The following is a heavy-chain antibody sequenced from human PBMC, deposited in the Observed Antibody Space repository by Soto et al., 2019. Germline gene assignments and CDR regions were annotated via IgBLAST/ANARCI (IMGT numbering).Heavy chain of an antibody. V-gene: IGHV3-21*01. CDR1: GFAFNNYG. CDR3: AREDSIIIPAVSDF. D-gene: IGHD2-2*01. Sequence: GGSLRLSCTVSGFAFNNYGINWVRQAPGKGLEWVSSISKSDYTYYSDSVKGRFAISRDNAKSPVSLQMNTLRVEDTAVYYCAREDSIIIPAVSDFWGQGTLVTVSS. J-gene: IGHJ4*02. CDR2: ISKSDYT.